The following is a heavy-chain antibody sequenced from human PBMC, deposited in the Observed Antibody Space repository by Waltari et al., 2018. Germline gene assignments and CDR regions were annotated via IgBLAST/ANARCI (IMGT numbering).Heavy chain of an antibody. J-gene: IGHJ4*02. CDR2: INHSGST. Sequence: QVQLQQWGAGLLKPSETLSLTCAVYGGSFISNYYWSWIRQPPGKGLEWIGEINHSGSTNYNPSLKSRVSISVDTSKNQFSLRLSSVTAADTAVYYCAKVRGYDGSGSLYNSYYFDSWGQGFLVTVSS. D-gene: IGHD3-10*01. V-gene: IGHV4-34*02. CDR3: AKVRGYDGSGSLYNSYYFDS. CDR1: GGSFISNYY.